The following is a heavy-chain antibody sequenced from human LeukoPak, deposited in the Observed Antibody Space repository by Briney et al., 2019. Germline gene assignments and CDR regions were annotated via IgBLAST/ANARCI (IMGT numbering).Heavy chain of an antibody. J-gene: IGHJ3*02. Sequence: ASVKVSCKASGYTFTNYGISWVRQAPGQGLEWMGWISVYNGNRKYARKLQGRVTMTTDTSTTTAYMELRSLRSDDTAVYYCARSHPFYDSSDSPSRAAFDIWGQGTMVTVST. CDR3: ARSHPFYDSSDSPSRAAFDI. CDR1: GYTFTNYG. V-gene: IGHV1-18*01. CDR2: ISVYNGNR. D-gene: IGHD3-22*01.